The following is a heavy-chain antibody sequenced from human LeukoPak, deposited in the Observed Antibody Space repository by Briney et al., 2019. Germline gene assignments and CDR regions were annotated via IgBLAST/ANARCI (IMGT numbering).Heavy chain of an antibody. D-gene: IGHD2-2*01. Sequence: GGSLRLSCAASGFTFSSYSMNWVRQAPGKGLEWVSSISSSSSYIYYADSVKGRFTISRDNAKNSLYLQMNSLRAEDTAVYYCARGYCSSTSCPGDYWGQGTLVTVSS. V-gene: IGHV3-21*01. CDR2: ISSSSSYI. CDR1: GFTFSSYS. J-gene: IGHJ4*02. CDR3: ARGYCSSTSCPGDY.